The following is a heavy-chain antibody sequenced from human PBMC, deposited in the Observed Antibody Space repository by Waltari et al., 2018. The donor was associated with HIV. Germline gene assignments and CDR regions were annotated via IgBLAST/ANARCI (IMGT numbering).Heavy chain of an antibody. CDR2: IKQDGSET. V-gene: IGHV3-7*01. CDR1: GFTFSRFW. D-gene: IGHD6-13*01. CDR3: ARADFGYSTPWDY. Sequence: EVQLVESGGGLVQPGGSLTLSCVACGFTFSRFWMTWGRQVPGKGLEWVANIKQDGSETYYVDSVKGRFTISRDNAKNSQYLQMNSLRAEDTAIYYCARADFGYSTPWDYWGQGTLVTVSS. J-gene: IGHJ4*02.